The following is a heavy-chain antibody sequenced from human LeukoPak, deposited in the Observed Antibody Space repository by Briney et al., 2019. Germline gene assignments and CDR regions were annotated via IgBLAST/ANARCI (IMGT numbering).Heavy chain of an antibody. Sequence: PLGSLRHSCAASRFTFSSYAVSWVRQAPGRGVGCVSPIIVSVDSKYYADSVKGRFTIYSDNSKNKLYLQMNSLRADDTAVYSCANAPLGFLEWQPRYYMDVWGKGTTVTVSS. CDR1: RFTFSSYA. J-gene: IGHJ6*03. CDR2: IIVSVDSK. CDR3: ANAPLGFLEWQPRYYMDV. V-gene: IGHV3-23*01. D-gene: IGHD3-3*01.